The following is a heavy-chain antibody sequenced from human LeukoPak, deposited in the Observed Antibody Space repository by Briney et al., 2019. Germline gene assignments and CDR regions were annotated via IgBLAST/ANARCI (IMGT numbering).Heavy chain of an antibody. D-gene: IGHD6-19*01. V-gene: IGHV3-11*04. CDR3: AKAPTIAVAAY. J-gene: IGHJ4*02. CDR1: GFTFTDFY. CDR2: ITNSGTTI. Sequence: SGGSLRLSCAASGFTFTDFYMSWIRQAPGKGLEWVSYITNSGTTIYYADSVKGRFTISRDNAKNSLYLQMNSLRAEDTAVYYCAKAPTIAVAAYWGQGTLVTVSS.